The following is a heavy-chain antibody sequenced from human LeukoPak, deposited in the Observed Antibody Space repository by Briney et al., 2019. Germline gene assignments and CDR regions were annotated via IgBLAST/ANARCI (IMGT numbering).Heavy chain of an antibody. CDR2: VYYSGGT. CDR1: GGFLNNYY. V-gene: IGHV4-59*01. J-gene: IGHJ4*02. CDR3: ARVDDWNALEY. D-gene: IGHD1-1*01. Sequence: SETLSLTCTVSGGFLNNYYWSWIRQPPGKALEWIGYVYYSGGTNYNPSLKSRVTISVDTSKNQFSLKLRSVTAADTALYYCARVDDWNALEYWGQGTLVTVSS.